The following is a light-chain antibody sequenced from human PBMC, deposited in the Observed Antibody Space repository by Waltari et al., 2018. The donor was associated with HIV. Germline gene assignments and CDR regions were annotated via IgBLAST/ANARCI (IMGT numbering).Light chain of an antibody. CDR1: TSNVGNNH. Sequence: QSVLTQPPSVSAAPGQKVSISCSGSTSNVGNNHVSWYQQLPGTAPTLRMYENDKQAAGIPDRFSGSKSGTSATLGITGLQTGDEAHYYCATWDSSLSAVVFGGGTKLTIL. CDR2: END. CDR3: ATWDSSLSAVV. V-gene: IGLV1-51*01. J-gene: IGLJ2*01.